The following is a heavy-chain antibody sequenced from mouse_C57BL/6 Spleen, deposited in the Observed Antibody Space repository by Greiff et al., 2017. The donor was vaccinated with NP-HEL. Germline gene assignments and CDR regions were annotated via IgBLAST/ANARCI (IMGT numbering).Heavy chain of an antibody. J-gene: IGHJ4*01. CDR3: ARENSYYYGSSYDAMDY. Sequence: EVKLMESGPGLVKPSQSLSLTCSVTGYSITSGYYWNWIRQFPGNKLEWMGYISYDGSNNYNPSLKNRISITRDTSKNQFFLKLNSVTTEDTATYYCARENSYYYGSSYDAMDYWGQGTSVTVSS. CDR1: GYSITSGYY. CDR2: ISYDGSN. D-gene: IGHD1-1*01. V-gene: IGHV3-6*01.